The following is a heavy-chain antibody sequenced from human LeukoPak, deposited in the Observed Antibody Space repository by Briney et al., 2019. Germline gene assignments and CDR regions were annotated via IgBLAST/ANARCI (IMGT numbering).Heavy chain of an antibody. J-gene: IGHJ4*02. CDR1: GYTFTGYY. V-gene: IGHV1-3*01. D-gene: IGHD6-13*01. CDR2: INAGNGNT. Sequence: ASVKVSCKASGYTFTGYYMHWVRQAPGQGLEWMGWINAGNGNTKYSQKFQGRVTITRDTSASTAYMELSSLRSEDTAVYYCAREGIAAAGGGGDYWGQGTLATVSS. CDR3: AREGIAAAGGGGDY.